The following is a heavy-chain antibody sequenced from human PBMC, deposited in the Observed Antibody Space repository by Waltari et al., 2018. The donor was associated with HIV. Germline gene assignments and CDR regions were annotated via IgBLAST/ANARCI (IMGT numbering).Heavy chain of an antibody. CDR3: ARGRDSSSWYDGGEWFDP. Sequence: QVQLVQSGAEVKKPGASVKVSCKASGYTFTGYYMHWVRQAPGQGLEWMGWINPNSGGTNYAQKFQGWVTMTRDTSISTAYMELSRLRSDDTAVYYCARGRDSSSWYDGGEWFDPWGQGTLVTVSS. J-gene: IGHJ5*02. CDR2: INPNSGGT. V-gene: IGHV1-2*04. D-gene: IGHD6-13*01. CDR1: GYTFTGYY.